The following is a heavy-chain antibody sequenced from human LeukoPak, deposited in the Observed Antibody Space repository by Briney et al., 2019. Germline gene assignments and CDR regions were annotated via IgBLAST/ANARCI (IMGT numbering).Heavy chain of an antibody. J-gene: IGHJ4*02. CDR3: ARDRIRSIAVAGTGLIDY. D-gene: IGHD6-19*01. Sequence: ASVKVSSTASGYTFTGYYMHWVRQAPGQGLEWMGWINPNSGGTNYAQKFQGRVTMTRDSSISTAYMELSRLRSDDTAVYYCARDRIRSIAVAGTGLIDYWGQGILVTVSS. CDR1: GYTFTGYY. CDR2: INPNSGGT. V-gene: IGHV1-2*02.